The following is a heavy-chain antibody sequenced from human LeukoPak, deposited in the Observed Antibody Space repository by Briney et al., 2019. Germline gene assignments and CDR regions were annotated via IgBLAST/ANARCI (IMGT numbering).Heavy chain of an antibody. J-gene: IGHJ4*02. CDR1: GFTFSSYW. Sequence: GGSLRLSCAASGFTFSSYWMHWVRQAPGKGLEWVSVIYSGGSTYYADSVKGRFTISRDNSKNTLYLQMDSLRAEDTAKYYCARDNYDSSGYYYPFDYWGQGILVTVSS. D-gene: IGHD3-22*01. V-gene: IGHV3-53*01. CDR3: ARDNYDSSGYYYPFDY. CDR2: IYSGGST.